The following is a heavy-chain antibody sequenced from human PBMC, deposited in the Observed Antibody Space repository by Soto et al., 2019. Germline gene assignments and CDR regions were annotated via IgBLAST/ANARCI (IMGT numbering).Heavy chain of an antibody. CDR1: GFTFSSYA. CDR2: ISGSGGST. Sequence: GGSLRLSCAASGFTFSSYAMSWVRQAPGKGLEWVSAISGSGGSTYYADSLKGRFTISRDNSKKTLYLQMNSLRAEDTAVYYCAKDLIAVLSPDAFDIWGQGTMVTVSS. CDR3: AKDLIAVLSPDAFDI. D-gene: IGHD6-19*01. J-gene: IGHJ3*02. V-gene: IGHV3-23*01.